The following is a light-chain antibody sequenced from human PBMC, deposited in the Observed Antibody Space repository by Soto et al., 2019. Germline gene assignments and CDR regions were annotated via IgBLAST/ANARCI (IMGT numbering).Light chain of an antibody. V-gene: IGLV4-69*01. Sequence: QSVLTQSPSASASLGASVKLTCTLSSGHSSYAIAWHQQQPEKGPRYLMKLNSDGSHSKGDGIPDRFSGSSSGAERYLTISSLQSEDEADYYCQTGGTGFYVVFGGGTQLTVL. CDR1: SGHSSYA. J-gene: IGLJ2*01. CDR3: QTGGTGFYVV. CDR2: LNSDGSH.